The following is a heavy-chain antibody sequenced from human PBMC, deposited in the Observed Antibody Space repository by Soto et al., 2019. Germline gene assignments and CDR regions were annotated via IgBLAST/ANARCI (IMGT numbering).Heavy chain of an antibody. V-gene: IGHV3-7*01. Sequence: GGSLRLSCAASGFTFSSYWMSWVRQAPGKGLEWVANIKQDGSEKYYVDSVKGRFTISRDNAKNSLYLQMNSLRAEDTAVYYCASLPVAGTDLFFDYWGQGTLVTVSS. CDR2: IKQDGSEK. D-gene: IGHD6-19*01. J-gene: IGHJ4*02. CDR3: ASLPVAGTDLFFDY. CDR1: GFTFSSYW.